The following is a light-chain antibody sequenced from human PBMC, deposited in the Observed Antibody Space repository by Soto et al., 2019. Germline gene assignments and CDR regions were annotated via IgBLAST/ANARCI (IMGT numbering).Light chain of an antibody. J-gene: IGLJ2*01. CDR3: SSYAGNDKLI. CDR2: DVF. V-gene: IGLV2-8*01. Sequence: QSALTQPPSASGSPGQSITISCTGTSSDVGSYNDVAWYQQKPGKAPKLMIYDVFKRPSGVPDRFSGSKYGNTASLTVSGRRAEDEADYHCSSYAGNDKLIFGGGTKLTVL. CDR1: SSDVGSYND.